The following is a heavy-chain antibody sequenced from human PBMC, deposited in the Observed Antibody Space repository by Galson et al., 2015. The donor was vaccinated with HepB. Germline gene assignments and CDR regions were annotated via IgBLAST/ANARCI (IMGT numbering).Heavy chain of an antibody. J-gene: IGHJ3*01. Sequence: SLRLSCAVSGFSVTSNYINWVRQAPGKGLEWVSVIYSSGSTHYADSVKDRFTISRDNSKNTVWLQMNSLRAEDTAVYYCARLVQAAFDLWGQGTLVTVPS. CDR3: ARLVQAAFDL. V-gene: IGHV3-66*01. CDR2: IYSSGST. D-gene: IGHD6-6*01. CDR1: GFSVTSNY.